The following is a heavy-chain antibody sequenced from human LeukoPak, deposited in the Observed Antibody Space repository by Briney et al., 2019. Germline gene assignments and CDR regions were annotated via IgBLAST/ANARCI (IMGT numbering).Heavy chain of an antibody. J-gene: IGHJ3*02. Sequence: SETLSLTCTVSGGSISSSSYYWGWIRQPPGKGLEWIGSIYYSGSTYYNPSLKSRVTISVDTSKNQFSLKLSSVTAADTAVYYCARVVKFRRAFDIWGQGTMVTVSS. D-gene: IGHD4-23*01. CDR3: ARVVKFRRAFDI. V-gene: IGHV4-39*07. CDR2: IYYSGST. CDR1: GGSISSSSYY.